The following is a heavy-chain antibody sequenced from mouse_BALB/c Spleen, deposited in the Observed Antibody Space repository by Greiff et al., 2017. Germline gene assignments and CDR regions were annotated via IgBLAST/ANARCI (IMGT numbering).Heavy chain of an antibody. Sequence: VQLQQSGPELVKPGASVKISCKASGYSFTGYFMNWVMQSHGKSLEWIGRINPYNGDTFYNQKFKGKATLTVDKSSSTAHMELRSLASEDSAVYYCARGTMTQAWCAYWGQGTLVTVAA. CDR2: INPYNGDT. J-gene: IGHJ3*01. CDR3: ARGTMTQAWCAY. CDR1: GYSFTGYF. V-gene: IGHV1-20*02. D-gene: IGHD3-2*02.